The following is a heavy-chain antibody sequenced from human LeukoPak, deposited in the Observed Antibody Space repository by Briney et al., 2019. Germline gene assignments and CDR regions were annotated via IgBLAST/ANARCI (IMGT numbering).Heavy chain of an antibody. D-gene: IGHD2-8*02. V-gene: IGHV4-34*01. CDR3: ARGWSGDV. Sequence: SETLSLTCAVYGGSFSGCYWSWIRQPPGKGLEWIGEINHSGSTNYNPSLKSRVTISVDTSKNQFSLKLSSVTAVDTAVYYCARGWSGDVWGQGTTVTVSS. J-gene: IGHJ6*02. CDR1: GGSFSGCY. CDR2: INHSGST.